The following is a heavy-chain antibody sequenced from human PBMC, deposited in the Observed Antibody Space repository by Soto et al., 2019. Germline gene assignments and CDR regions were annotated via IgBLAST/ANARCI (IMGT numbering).Heavy chain of an antibody. J-gene: IGHJ4*02. CDR1: GGTFSSYS. Sequence: SVKVSCKASGGTFSSYSISWVLQAPGQGLEWMGGIIPIFGTANYAQKFQGRVTITADESTSTAYMELSSLRSEDTAVYYCARGPGHQETYYYDSSGYYYFDYWGQGTLVTVSS. D-gene: IGHD3-22*01. CDR3: ARGPGHQETYYYDSSGYYYFDY. CDR2: IIPIFGTA. V-gene: IGHV1-69*13.